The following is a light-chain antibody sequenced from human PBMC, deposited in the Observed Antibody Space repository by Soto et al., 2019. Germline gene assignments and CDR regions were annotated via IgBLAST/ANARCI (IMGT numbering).Light chain of an antibody. CDR1: SSNIGSNY. CDR3: AAWDDSLSGYV. CDR2: RNN. V-gene: IGLV1-47*01. J-gene: IGLJ1*01. Sequence: QSALTQPPSASGTPGQRVTISCSGSSSNIGSNYVYWYQQLPGTAPKLLIYRNNQRSSGVPDRFSGSKSGTSASLAISGLRSEDEADYYCAAWDDSLSGYVFGTGTKVTVL.